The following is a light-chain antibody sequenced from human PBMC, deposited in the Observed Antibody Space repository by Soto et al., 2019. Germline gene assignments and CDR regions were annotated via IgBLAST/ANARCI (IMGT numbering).Light chain of an antibody. V-gene: IGKV3-11*01. Sequence: EIVLTQSPATLSLSPGEIATLSCMASQSVINYLAWYQQKPGQAPRLLIYDTSNRATGIPARFSGSGSGTDFTLIISSLEPEDFAVYYCHQRKSWPRTFGQGTKVDIK. CDR1: QSVINY. CDR2: DTS. CDR3: HQRKSWPRT. J-gene: IGKJ1*01.